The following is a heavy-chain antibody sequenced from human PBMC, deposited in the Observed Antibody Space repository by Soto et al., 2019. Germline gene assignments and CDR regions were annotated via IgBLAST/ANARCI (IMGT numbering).Heavy chain of an antibody. CDR2: IDPSDSYT. J-gene: IGHJ6*02. CDR3: ATSKGYCSGGSCSLGYYYYYGMDV. V-gene: IGHV5-10-1*01. D-gene: IGHD2-15*01. CDR1: GYSFTSYW. Sequence: RGESLKISCKGSGYSFTSYWISWVRQMPGKGLEWMGRIDPSDSYTNYSPSFQGHVTISADKSISTAYLQWSSLKASDTAMYYCATSKGYCSGGSCSLGYYYYYGMDVWGQGTTVTVS.